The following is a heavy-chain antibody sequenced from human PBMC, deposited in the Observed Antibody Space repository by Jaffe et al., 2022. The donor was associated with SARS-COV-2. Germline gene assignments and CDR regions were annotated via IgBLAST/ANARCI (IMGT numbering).Heavy chain of an antibody. CDR3: AREGYMDAFDI. D-gene: IGHD5-12*01. CDR2: MNSDGSST. CDR1: GFTFSSYW. J-gene: IGHJ3*02. V-gene: IGHV3-74*01. Sequence: EVQLVESGGGLVQPGGSLRLSCTASGFTFSSYWMHWVRQAPGKGLVWVSRMNSDGSSTTYADSVKGRFTITRDNAKNTLYLQMNSLTTEDTAVYSCAREGYMDAFDIWGQGTMVTVSS.